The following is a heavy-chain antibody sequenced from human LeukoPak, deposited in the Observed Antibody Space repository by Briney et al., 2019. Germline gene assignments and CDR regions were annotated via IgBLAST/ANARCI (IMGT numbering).Heavy chain of an antibody. CDR1: GFTVSSNY. D-gene: IGHD2-21*02. Sequence: GGSLRLSCAASGFTVSSNYMSWVRQAPGKGLEWVSVIYSGGSTYYADSVKGRFTISRDNSKNTLYLQMNSLRAEDTAVYYCARGRSDPYYYYGMDVWGQGTTVTVSS. J-gene: IGHJ6*02. CDR3: ARGRSDPYYYYGMDV. V-gene: IGHV3-53*01. CDR2: IYSGGST.